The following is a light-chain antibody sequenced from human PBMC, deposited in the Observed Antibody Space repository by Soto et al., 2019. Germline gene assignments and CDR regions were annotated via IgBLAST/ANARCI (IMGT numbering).Light chain of an antibody. J-gene: IGKJ1*01. V-gene: IGKV3-15*01. CDR3: QQYHNRLSWT. CDR2: GAS. Sequence: EIVMTQSPATLSVSPGERATLSCRASQSVRSNLAWYQQKPGQAPRLLIYGASTRATGIPARFSGSGSGTAVTLTISSLQSEDFAVYYCQQYHNRLSWTFGQGTKVEIK. CDR1: QSVRSN.